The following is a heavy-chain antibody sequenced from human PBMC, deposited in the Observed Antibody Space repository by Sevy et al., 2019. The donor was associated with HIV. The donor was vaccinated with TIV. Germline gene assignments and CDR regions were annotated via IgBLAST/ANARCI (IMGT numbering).Heavy chain of an antibody. CDR2: ISWDRSSI. Sequence: GGSLRLSCAASGFTFDDYAMHWIRQAPGKGLEWVSGISWDRSSINYADSVKGRFTISRDNAKNSLYLQMNSLRAEDTALYYCVKATSSGWSNGFDYWGQGTLVTVSS. D-gene: IGHD6-19*01. J-gene: IGHJ4*02. V-gene: IGHV3-9*01. CDR1: GFTFDDYA. CDR3: VKATSSGWSNGFDY.